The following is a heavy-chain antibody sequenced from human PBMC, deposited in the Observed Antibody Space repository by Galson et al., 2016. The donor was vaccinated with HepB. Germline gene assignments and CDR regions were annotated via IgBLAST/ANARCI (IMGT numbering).Heavy chain of an antibody. D-gene: IGHD3-10*01. CDR2: IDPSDSYT. V-gene: IGHV5-10-1*01. CDR3: AIFYFDSGRYYNPDD. Sequence: QSGAEVKKPGESLRIFCQGSTVNFIRYWISWVRQMPGKGLEWMGRIDPSDSYTKYSPSFQGHVTFSLDKSISTAYLQWSSLKASDTAMYYCAIFYFDSGRYYNPDDWGQGTLVTVSS. CDR1: TVNFIRYW. J-gene: IGHJ4*02.